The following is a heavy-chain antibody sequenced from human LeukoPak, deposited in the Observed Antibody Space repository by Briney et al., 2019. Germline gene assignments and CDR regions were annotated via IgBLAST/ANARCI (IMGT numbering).Heavy chain of an antibody. CDR3: AKLETGIAAADFDY. CDR2: ISGSGGST. V-gene: IGHV3-23*01. J-gene: IGHJ4*02. D-gene: IGHD6-13*01. Sequence: GGSLRLSCAASGFTFSDYYMSWIRQAPGKGLEWVSAISGSGGSTYYADSVKGRFTISRDNSKNTLYLQMNSLRAEDTAVYYCAKLETGIAAADFDYWGQGTLVTVSS. CDR1: GFTFSDYY.